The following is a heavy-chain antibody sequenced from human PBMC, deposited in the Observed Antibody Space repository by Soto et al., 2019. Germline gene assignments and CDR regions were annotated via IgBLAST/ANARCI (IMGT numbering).Heavy chain of an antibody. V-gene: IGHV3-64*01. J-gene: IGHJ4*02. CDR2: ISSNGGTT. Sequence: EVQLAESGGGMVQPGGSLRLSCVASGFTFSSYDMHWVRQAPGKGLEYVSSISSNGGTTYYGNSVKGRFTISRDNSKNTLYHQMGSLRAEDMGVYYWVRRVSGNYAYWGQGTLVPVSS. CDR1: GFTFSSYD. CDR3: VRRVSGNYAY. D-gene: IGHD1-7*01.